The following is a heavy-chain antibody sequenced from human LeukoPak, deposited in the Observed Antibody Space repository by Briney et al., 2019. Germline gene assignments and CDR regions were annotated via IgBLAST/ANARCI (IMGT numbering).Heavy chain of an antibody. J-gene: IGHJ4*02. CDR2: ISGSGGST. CDR1: GFTFSSYG. Sequence: PGGSLRLSCAASGFTFSSYGMSWVRQAPGKGLEWVSAISGSGGSTYYADSVKGRFTISRDNSKNTLYLQMNSLRAEDTAVYYCARDGVTVTSFYYFDCWGQGTLVTVSS. V-gene: IGHV3-23*01. CDR3: ARDGVTVTSFYYFDC. D-gene: IGHD4-11*01.